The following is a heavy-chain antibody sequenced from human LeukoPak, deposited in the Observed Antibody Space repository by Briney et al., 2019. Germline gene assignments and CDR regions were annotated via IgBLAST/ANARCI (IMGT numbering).Heavy chain of an antibody. CDR2: ISPSGSNT. CDR1: GFTFNSYA. CDR3: AKRGGYESMAAFDY. Sequence: PGGSLRLSCAASGFTFNSYAMSWVRQARGKGLEWVSAISPSGSNTYYAASVRGRFTISRDNSKNTLYLQMSSLRAEDSAVYYCAKRGGYESMAAFDYWGQGTLVTVSS. V-gene: IGHV3-23*01. D-gene: IGHD3-16*01. J-gene: IGHJ4*02.